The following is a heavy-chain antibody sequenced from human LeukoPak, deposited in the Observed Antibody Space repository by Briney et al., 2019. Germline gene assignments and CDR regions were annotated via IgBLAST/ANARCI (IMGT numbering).Heavy chain of an antibody. CDR1: GYTFTGYY. Sequence: VASVKVSCKASGYTFTGYYMHWVRQAPGQGLEWMGWINPNSGGTNYAQKFQGRVTMTRDTSISTAYMELSRLRSDDTAVYYCASPDDYGDYGWVPFDYWGQGTLVTVSS. CDR3: ASPDDYGDYGWVPFDY. V-gene: IGHV1-2*02. J-gene: IGHJ4*02. CDR2: INPNSGGT. D-gene: IGHD4-17*01.